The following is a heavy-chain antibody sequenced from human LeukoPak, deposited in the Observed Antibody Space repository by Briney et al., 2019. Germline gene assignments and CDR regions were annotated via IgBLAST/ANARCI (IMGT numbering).Heavy chain of an antibody. V-gene: IGHV4-39*07. CDR3: ARTGGSFYFYYYMDV. CDR1: GGSISSGSYY. D-gene: IGHD1-26*01. CDR2: IHYTGST. Sequence: SETLSLTCTVSGGSISSGSYYWSWIRQPAGKGLDWIGSIHYTGSTYYNPSLKSRVTISVDTSKNQFSLKLSSVTAADTAVYYCARTGGSFYFYYYMDVWGKGTTVTVSS. J-gene: IGHJ6*03.